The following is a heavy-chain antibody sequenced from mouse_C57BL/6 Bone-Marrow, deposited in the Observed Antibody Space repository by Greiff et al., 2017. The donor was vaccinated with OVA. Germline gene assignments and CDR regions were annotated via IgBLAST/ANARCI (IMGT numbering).Heavy chain of an antibody. J-gene: IGHJ4*01. CDR2: IWSGGST. Sequence: VKLQESGPGLVQPSQSLSITCTVSGFSLTSYGVHWVRQSPGKGLEWLGVIWSGGSTDYNAAFISRLSISKDNSKSQVFFKMNSLQADDTAIYYCARRYYYGSSCYYAMDYWGQGTSVTVSS. D-gene: IGHD1-1*01. V-gene: IGHV2-2*01. CDR1: GFSLTSYG. CDR3: ARRYYYGSSCYYAMDY.